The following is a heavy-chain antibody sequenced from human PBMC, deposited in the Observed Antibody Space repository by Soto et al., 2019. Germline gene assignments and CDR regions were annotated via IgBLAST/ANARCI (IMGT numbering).Heavy chain of an antibody. Sequence: ASVKVSCKASGYTFTSYGISWVRQAPGQGLEWMGWISAYNGNTNYAQKLQGRVTMTTDTSTSTAYMELRSLRSDDTAVYYCASDEHKTNEYYYYGMDLWGQGTTVTVSS. CDR3: ASDEHKTNEYYYYGMDL. V-gene: IGHV1-18*01. CDR2: ISAYNGNT. CDR1: GYTFTSYG. D-gene: IGHD1-1*01. J-gene: IGHJ6*02.